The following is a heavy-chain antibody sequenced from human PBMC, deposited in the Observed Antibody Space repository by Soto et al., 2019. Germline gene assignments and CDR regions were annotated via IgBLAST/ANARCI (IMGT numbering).Heavy chain of an antibody. V-gene: IGHV1-58*02. Sequence: SVRVACEASGCTVSSSAMQWVGQARGQRLEWIGWIVVGSGNTNYAQKFQERVTITRDMSTSTAYMELSSLRSEDTAVYYCAADTLGYDFWSGYYNAPRFDYWGQGTLVTVSS. D-gene: IGHD3-3*01. CDR1: GCTVSSSA. CDR3: AADTLGYDFWSGYYNAPRFDY. J-gene: IGHJ4*02. CDR2: IVVGSGNT.